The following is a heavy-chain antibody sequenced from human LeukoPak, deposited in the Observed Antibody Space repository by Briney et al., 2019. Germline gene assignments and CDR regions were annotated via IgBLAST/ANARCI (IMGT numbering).Heavy chain of an antibody. Sequence: GGSLRLSCAASGFTFSSYGMNWVRQAPGKGLEWVSYIGGSSTTIYSANSLKGRFTISRDNAKNLLYLQMNSLRAEDTAVYYCAKAEFGSGLRYPLGDWGQGTLVTVSS. V-gene: IGHV3-48*04. J-gene: IGHJ4*02. CDR1: GFTFSSYG. D-gene: IGHD3-10*01. CDR2: IGGSSTTI. CDR3: AKAEFGSGLRYPLGD.